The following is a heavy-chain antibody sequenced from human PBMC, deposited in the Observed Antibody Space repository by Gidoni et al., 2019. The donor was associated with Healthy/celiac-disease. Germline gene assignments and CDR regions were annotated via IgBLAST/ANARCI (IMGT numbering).Heavy chain of an antibody. CDR2: MNPNSGNT. Sequence: QVQLVQSGAEVKKPGASVKVSCQASGYTFTSYDINWVRQATGQGLEWMGWMNPNSGNTGYAQKFQGRVTMTRNTSISTAYMELSSLRSEDTAVYYCARGFRMTVTPFLFYYYYGMDVWGQGTTVTVSS. CDR3: ARGFRMTVTPFLFYYYYGMDV. J-gene: IGHJ6*02. CDR1: GYTFTSYD. D-gene: IGHD4-17*01. V-gene: IGHV1-8*01.